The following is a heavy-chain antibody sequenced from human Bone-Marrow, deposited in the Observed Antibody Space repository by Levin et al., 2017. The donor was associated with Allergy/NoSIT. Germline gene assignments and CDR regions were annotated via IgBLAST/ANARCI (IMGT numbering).Heavy chain of an antibody. J-gene: IGHJ4*02. V-gene: IGHV1-2*02. CDR2: INPKNGDT. Sequence: GESLKISCKASGYTFKDHYIHWVRQAPGQGPEWVAWINPKNGDTHYADRFQGRVTVTRETPVSTAYMDLRPLTTDDTGVYFCAVENFVGGVEAEMAFWGQGTPVTVSS. CDR3: AVENFVGGVEAEMAF. CDR1: GYTFKDHY. D-gene: IGHD5-24*01.